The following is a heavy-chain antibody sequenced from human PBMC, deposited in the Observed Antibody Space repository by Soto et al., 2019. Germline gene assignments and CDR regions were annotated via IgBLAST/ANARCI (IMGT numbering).Heavy chain of an antibody. Sequence: SETLSLTCAVYGGSFSGYYWSWIRQPPGKGLEWIGEINHSGSTNYNPSLKSRVTISVDTSKNQFSLKLSSVTAADTAVYYCAVGIAAAGTGNHLFDPWGQGTLVIVSA. J-gene: IGHJ5*02. V-gene: IGHV4-34*01. CDR1: GGSFSGYY. D-gene: IGHD6-13*01. CDR2: INHSGST. CDR3: AVGIAAAGTGNHLFDP.